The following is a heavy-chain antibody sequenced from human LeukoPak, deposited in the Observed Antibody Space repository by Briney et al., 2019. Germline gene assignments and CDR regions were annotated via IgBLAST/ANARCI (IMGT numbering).Heavy chain of an antibody. D-gene: IGHD2-15*01. CDR1: GFTFSSYA. V-gene: IGHV3-23*01. CDR3: TKPGRY. Sequence: PGGSLCLSSAAPGFTFSSYAVSWVRQAPGKEMEWVSYSRSCRGSVYYAEDMTGRITISGDNSKNTLYLQMNSRRADDTAVNDGTKPGRYWGQGTRVTVS. J-gene: IGHJ4*02. CDR2: SRSCRGSV.